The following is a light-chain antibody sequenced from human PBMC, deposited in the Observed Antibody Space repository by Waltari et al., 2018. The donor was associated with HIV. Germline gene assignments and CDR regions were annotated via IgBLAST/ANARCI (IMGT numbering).Light chain of an antibody. CDR1: QSLAFRDGTSY. Sequence: TQSPLSLSVTLGRPAAISCKSNQSLAFRDGTSYLLWYHQRPGHPPRRLLYQVSRRDSGVSGRISGSGSDTDFTLRISRVAAEDAGFYFCMQATSWPHTFGQRTELQI. CDR3: MQATSWPHT. V-gene: IGKV2-30*01. J-gene: IGKJ2*01. CDR2: QVS.